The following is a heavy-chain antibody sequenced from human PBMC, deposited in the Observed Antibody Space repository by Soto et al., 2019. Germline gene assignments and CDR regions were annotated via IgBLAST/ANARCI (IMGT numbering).Heavy chain of an antibody. V-gene: IGHV1-3*01. CDR1: GYTFTSYA. CDR2: INAGNGNT. Sequence: ASVKVSCKASGYTFTSYAMHWVRQAPGQRLEWMGWINAGNGNTKYSQKFQGRVTITRDTSASTAYMELSSLRSEDTAVYYCARGEARDQIVDYWGQGTLVTVSS. D-gene: IGHD6-6*01. J-gene: IGHJ4*02. CDR3: ARGEARDQIVDY.